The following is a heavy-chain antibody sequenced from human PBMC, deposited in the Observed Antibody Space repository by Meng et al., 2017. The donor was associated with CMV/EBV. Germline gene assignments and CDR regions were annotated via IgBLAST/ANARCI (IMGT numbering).Heavy chain of an antibody. CDR1: GFTFSSYE. V-gene: IGHV3-48*03. D-gene: IGHD3-3*01. CDR3: ARDCRVRFLEWSTPGCDAFDI. CDR2: ISSSGSTI. Sequence: GGSLRLFCAASGFTFSSYEMNWVRQAPGKGLEWVSYISSSGSTIYYADSVKGRFTISRDNAKNSLYLQMNSLRAEDTAVYYCARDCRVRFLEWSTPGCDAFDIWGQGTMVTVSS. J-gene: IGHJ3*02.